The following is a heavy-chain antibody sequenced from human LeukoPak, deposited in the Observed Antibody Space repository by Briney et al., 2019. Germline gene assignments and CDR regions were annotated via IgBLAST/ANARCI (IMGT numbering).Heavy chain of an antibody. V-gene: IGHV4-59*12. CDR1: GGSISSYY. CDR2: IYYSGST. CDR3: ARVRSKDVWRSYGSYYYYYYMDV. J-gene: IGHJ6*03. Sequence: SETLSLTCTVSGGSISSYYWSWIRQPPGKGLEWIGYIYYSGSTNYNPSLKNRGTMSVDTSKNQFSLKLSSVTAADTAVYYCARVRSKDVWRSYGSYYYYYYMDVWGKGTTVTISS. D-gene: IGHD3-16*01.